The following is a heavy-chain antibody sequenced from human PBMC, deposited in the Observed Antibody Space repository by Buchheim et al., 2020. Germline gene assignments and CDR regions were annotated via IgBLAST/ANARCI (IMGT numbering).Heavy chain of an antibody. V-gene: IGHV1-3*01. CDR2: INAGSGNT. J-gene: IGHJ4*02. CDR1: GYTFTSYA. Sequence: QVQLVQSGAEVKKPGASVKVSCKASGYTFTSYAMHWVRQAPGQRLEWMGWINAGSGNTKYSQKFQGRVTITRDTSASTAYMELSSLRSEDTAVYYCARTLGPYGDYPTFGYWGQGTL. D-gene: IGHD4-17*01. CDR3: ARTLGPYGDYPTFGY.